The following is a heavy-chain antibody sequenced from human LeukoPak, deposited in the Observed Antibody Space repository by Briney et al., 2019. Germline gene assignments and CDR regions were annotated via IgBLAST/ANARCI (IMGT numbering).Heavy chain of an antibody. D-gene: IGHD3-16*02. CDR1: GFTFSTYA. J-gene: IGHJ4*02. V-gene: IGHV3-30*18. CDR3: AKVWRDDRISGSYRGSDY. Sequence: PGRSLRLSCAASGFTFSTYAMNWARQAPGKGLEWVAVISYDGSNRYYADSMKGRFTISRDNSKNMLYLQKDSLRPEDTAMYYSAKVWRDDRISGSYRGSDYWGQGTLVTVSS. CDR2: ISYDGSNR.